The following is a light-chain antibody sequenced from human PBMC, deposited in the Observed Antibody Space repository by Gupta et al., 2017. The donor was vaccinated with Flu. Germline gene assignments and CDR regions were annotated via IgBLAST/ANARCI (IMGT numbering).Light chain of an antibody. V-gene: IGLV2-14*01. J-gene: IGLJ2*01. CDR2: EVS. Sequence: QSALTQPASVSGSPGQSITISCTGTSSDVGGYNYVSWYQQHPGKAPKLMIYEVSNRPSGGANRFSGSKSGNTAALTISGLQAEDEADYYCSSYTSSSTSNVVFGGGTKLTVL. CDR3: SSYTSSSTSNVV. CDR1: SSDVGGYNY.